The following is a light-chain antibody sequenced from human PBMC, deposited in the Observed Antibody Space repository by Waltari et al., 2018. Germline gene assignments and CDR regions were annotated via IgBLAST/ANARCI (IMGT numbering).Light chain of an antibody. J-gene: IGLJ1*01. Sequence: QSALTQPRSVSGSPGQSVTISCTGTSSDVGGYNYVSWYQQHPGTAPKLMIYDVSKRPSGVPDRFSGSKSGNTASLTISGLQAEDEADYYCCSYAGSYPLVFGTGTKVTVL. CDR3: CSYAGSYPLV. V-gene: IGLV2-11*01. CDR1: SSDVGGYNY. CDR2: DVS.